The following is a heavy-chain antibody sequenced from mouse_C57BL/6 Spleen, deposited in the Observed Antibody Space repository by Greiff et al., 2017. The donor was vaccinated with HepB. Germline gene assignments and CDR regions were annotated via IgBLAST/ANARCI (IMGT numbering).Heavy chain of an antibody. Sequence: EVQLQQSGAELVRPGASVKLSCTASGFNIKDYYMHWVKQRPEQGLEWIGRIDPEDGDTEYAPKFQGKATMTADTSSNTAYLQLSSLTSEDTAVYYCTIYDGYYGAWFAYWGQGTLVTVSA. D-gene: IGHD2-3*01. V-gene: IGHV14-1*01. CDR3: TIYDGYYGAWFAY. CDR2: IDPEDGDT. J-gene: IGHJ3*01. CDR1: GFNIKDYY.